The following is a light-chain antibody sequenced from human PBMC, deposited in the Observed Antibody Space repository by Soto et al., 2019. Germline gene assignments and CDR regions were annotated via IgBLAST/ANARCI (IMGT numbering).Light chain of an antibody. J-gene: IGLJ3*02. V-gene: IGLV1-44*01. CDR2: SNN. CDR3: AAWDDSLNGRGV. Sequence: QSVLTQPPSASGTPGQRVTISCSGSSSNIGSNTVNWYQQLPGTAPKLLIYSNNQRPSGVPDRFSGSRSGTSASLAISGLQSEDEGDYYCAAWDDSLNGRGVFGGGTKVTVI. CDR1: SSNIGSNT.